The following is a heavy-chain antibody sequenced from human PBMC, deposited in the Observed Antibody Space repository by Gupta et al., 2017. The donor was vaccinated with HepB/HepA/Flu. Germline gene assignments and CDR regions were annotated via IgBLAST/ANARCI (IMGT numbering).Heavy chain of an antibody. CDR2: INPSGGST. Sequence: QVQLVQSGAEVKKPGASVKVFCKASGYTFTSYYMHWVRQAPGQGREWMGIINPSGGSTSYAQKFQGRVTMTRDTSTNTVYMELSSLRSKDTAVYYCARERQKTVKPPLYYYGSGSLYFDYGGQGTLVTGSS. J-gene: IGHJ4*02. D-gene: IGHD3-10*01. CDR1: GYTFTSYY. CDR3: ARERQKTVKPPLYYYGSGSLYFDY. V-gene: IGHV1-46*01.